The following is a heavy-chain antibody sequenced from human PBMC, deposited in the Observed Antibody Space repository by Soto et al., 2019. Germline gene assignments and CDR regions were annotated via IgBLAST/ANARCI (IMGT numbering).Heavy chain of an antibody. CDR3: AKTQTPRITNGDYDY. Sequence: PGGSLRLSCAASGPSFRTYGMSWVRQAPGKGLEWVSSISGSDGRTYYPDSVKGRFTISRDNSKNTLYLQMNSLRAEDTAVYYCAKTQTPRITNGDYDYWGQGTLVTVSS. V-gene: IGHV3-23*01. CDR2: ISGSDGRT. CDR1: GPSFRTYG. J-gene: IGHJ4*02. D-gene: IGHD4-17*01.